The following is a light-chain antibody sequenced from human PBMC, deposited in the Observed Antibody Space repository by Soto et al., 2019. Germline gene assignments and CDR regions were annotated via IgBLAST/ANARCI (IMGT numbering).Light chain of an antibody. V-gene: IGKV3-15*01. CDR2: GAS. J-gene: IGKJ4*01. CDR3: QQYNNWPLT. CDR1: QSVSSN. Sequence: VMTQAAATLSVSPGERATLSCRASQSVSSNLAWYQQKPGQAPRLLIYGASTRATGIPARFSGSGSGTEFTLTISSLQSEDFAVYYCQQYNNWPLTFGGGTKVDI.